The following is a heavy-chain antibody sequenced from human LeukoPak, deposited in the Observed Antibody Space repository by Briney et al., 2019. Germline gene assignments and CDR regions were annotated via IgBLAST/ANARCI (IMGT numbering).Heavy chain of an antibody. V-gene: IGHV3-21*01. D-gene: IGHD3-22*01. J-gene: IGHJ4*02. CDR2: ISSSSSYI. Sequence: GGSLRLSCAASGFTFSSYAMSWVRQAPGKGLEWVPSISSSSSYIYYADSVKGRFTISRDNAKNSLYLQMNSLRAEDTAVYYCARDGGPHTYYYDSSGYRYFDYWGQGTLVTVSS. CDR1: GFTFSSYA. CDR3: ARDGGPHTYYYDSSGYRYFDY.